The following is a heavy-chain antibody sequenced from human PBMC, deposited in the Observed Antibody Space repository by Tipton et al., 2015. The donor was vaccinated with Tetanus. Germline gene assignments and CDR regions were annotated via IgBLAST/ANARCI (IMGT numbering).Heavy chain of an antibody. Sequence: TLSLTCTVSGASINAGGYLWTWVRQHPGKGPEWIGNIDYTERTSYTPSLDSRVSISVDTSKNHFSLRLTSVTAADTAVYFCARGVPREPFCLDGWGQGKQVTVSS. CDR2: IDYTERT. D-gene: IGHD3-16*01. CDR1: GASINAGGYL. J-gene: IGHJ4*02. V-gene: IGHV4-31*03. CDR3: ARGVPREPFCLDG.